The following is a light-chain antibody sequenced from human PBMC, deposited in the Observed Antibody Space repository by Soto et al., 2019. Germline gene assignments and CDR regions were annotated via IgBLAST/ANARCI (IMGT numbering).Light chain of an antibody. CDR3: QQYNSYPWT. J-gene: IGKJ1*01. Sequence: DIQMTQSPFTLSASVGDRVTITCRASQSITNRLAWHQQKPGKAPKVLIYDASSLKSGVPSRFSGSGSGTEFTLTISSLQPDDFATYYCQQYNSYPWTFGQGTKVDIK. CDR1: QSITNR. V-gene: IGKV1-5*01. CDR2: DAS.